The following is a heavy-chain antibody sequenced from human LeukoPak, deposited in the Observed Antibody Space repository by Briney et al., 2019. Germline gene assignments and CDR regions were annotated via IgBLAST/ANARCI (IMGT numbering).Heavy chain of an antibody. J-gene: IGHJ4*02. CDR1: GGSISSSGYY. CDR3: ARKYCSGGDCYSNY. V-gene: IGHV4-39*01. Sequence: PSETLSLTCTVSGGSISSSGYYWGWIRQPPGKGLEWIGSIYYGGSTYYNPSLKSRVTISVDTSKNQFSLKLSSVTAADTAMYYCARKYCSGGDCYSNYWGQGTLDTVSS. D-gene: IGHD2-15*01. CDR2: IYYGGST.